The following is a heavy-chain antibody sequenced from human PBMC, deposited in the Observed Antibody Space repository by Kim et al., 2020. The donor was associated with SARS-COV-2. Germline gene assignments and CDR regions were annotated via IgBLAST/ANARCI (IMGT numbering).Heavy chain of an antibody. J-gene: IGHJ4*02. CDR2: IKSKTDGGTT. D-gene: IGHD6-19*01. V-gene: IGHV3-15*01. CDR1: GFTFSNAW. Sequence: GGSLRLSCAASGFTFSNAWMSWVRQAPGKGLEWVGRIKSKTDGGTTDYAAPVKGRFTISRDDSKNTLYLQMNSLKTEDTAVYYCTTDPGEWLLQPFDYWGQGTLVTVSS. CDR3: TTDPGEWLLQPFDY.